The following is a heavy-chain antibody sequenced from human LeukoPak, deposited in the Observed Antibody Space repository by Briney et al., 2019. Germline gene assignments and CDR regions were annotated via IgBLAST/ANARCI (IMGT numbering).Heavy chain of an antibody. CDR1: GFTFSSYG. D-gene: IGHD4-11*01. Sequence: GGSLRLSCVASGFTFSSYGMHWVRQAPGKGLEWVAVTSYDGITKFYADSVKGRFTISRDNSKDTLYLQLNSLRPEDTAVYHCAKEGTTVTSRRIDYWGQGTLVTVSS. V-gene: IGHV3-30*18. CDR2: TSYDGITK. CDR3: AKEGTTVTSRRIDY. J-gene: IGHJ4*02.